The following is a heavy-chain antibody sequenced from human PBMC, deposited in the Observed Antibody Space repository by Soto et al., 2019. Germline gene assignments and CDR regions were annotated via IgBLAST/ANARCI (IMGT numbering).Heavy chain of an antibody. CDR1: GFTFSSYW. V-gene: IGHV3-74*01. D-gene: IGHD3-10*01. CDR2: MNEDGGTT. CDR3: ASDLSGRADV. J-gene: IGHJ6*02. Sequence: GGSLRLSCAASGFTFSSYWMHWVRQAPGKGLVWVSRMNEDGGTTDYADSVKGRFTISRDNAKNTLYLQMNSLRVEDTAVYYCASDLSGRADVWGQGTTVTVSS.